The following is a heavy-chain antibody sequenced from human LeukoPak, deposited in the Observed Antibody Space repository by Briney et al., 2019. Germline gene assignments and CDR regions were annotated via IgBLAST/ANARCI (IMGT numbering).Heavy chain of an antibody. CDR1: GYTFTSYY. Sequence: GASVKVSCKASGYTFTSYYMHWMRQAPGQGLEWMGIINPSGGSTSYAQKFQGRVTITRDTSASTAYMELSSLRSEDTAVYYCARGRYDYGDNGGWFDPWGQGTLVTVSS. CDR2: INPSGGST. J-gene: IGHJ5*02. D-gene: IGHD4-17*01. V-gene: IGHV1-46*01. CDR3: ARGRYDYGDNGGWFDP.